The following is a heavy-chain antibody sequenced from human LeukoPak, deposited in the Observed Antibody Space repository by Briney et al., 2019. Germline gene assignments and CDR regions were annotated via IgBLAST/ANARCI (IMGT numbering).Heavy chain of an antibody. CDR2: IYTSGST. CDR3: ARDWGWELLAFDI. CDR1: GGSISSGSYY. Sequence: SQTLSLTCTVSGGSISSGSYYWSWIRQPAGKGLEWIGHIYTSGSTNYNPSLKSRVTISVDTSKNQFSLKLSSVTAADTAVYYCARDWGWELLAFDIWGQGTMVTVSS. D-gene: IGHD1-26*01. V-gene: IGHV4-61*09. J-gene: IGHJ3*02.